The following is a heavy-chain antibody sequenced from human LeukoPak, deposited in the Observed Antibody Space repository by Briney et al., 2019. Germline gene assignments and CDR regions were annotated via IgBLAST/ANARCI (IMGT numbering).Heavy chain of an antibody. CDR1: GYTFTGYY. Sequence: ASVKVSCKASGYTFTGYYMHWVRQAPGQGLEWMGWISAYNGNTNYAQKLQGRVTMTTDTSTSTAYMELRSLRSDDTAVYYCARWGDRGPHYGMDVWGQGTTVTVSS. CDR2: ISAYNGNT. V-gene: IGHV1-18*04. CDR3: ARWGDRGPHYGMDV. D-gene: IGHD2-21*02. J-gene: IGHJ6*02.